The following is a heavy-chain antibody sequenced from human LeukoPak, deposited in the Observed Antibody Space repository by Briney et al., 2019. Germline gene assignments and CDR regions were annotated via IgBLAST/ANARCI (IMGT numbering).Heavy chain of an antibody. CDR3: ARERDSSSWYAFDI. J-gene: IGHJ3*02. D-gene: IGHD6-13*01. CDR1: GFTFSDYR. V-gene: IGHV3-48*02. Sequence: GGSLRLSCAASGFTFSDYRMNWVRQAPGKGLEWVSYISRTRNTIYYADSVKGRFTISRDNAKNSLYLQMNSLRDEDTAVYYCARERDSSSWYAFDIWGQGTMVTVSS. CDR2: ISRTRNTI.